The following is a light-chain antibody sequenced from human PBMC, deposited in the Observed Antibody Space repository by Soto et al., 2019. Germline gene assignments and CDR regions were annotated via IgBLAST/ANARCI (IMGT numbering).Light chain of an antibody. J-gene: IGLJ2*01. CDR2: EVT. Sequence: QSALTQPPSASGSPGQSVTISCTGTSSDVGGYNYVSWCQQHPGKAPKLMIYEVTKRPSGVPDRFSGSKSGNTASLTVSGLQAEDEADYYCNSYAGSNNVLFGGGTKLTVL. CDR1: SSDVGGYNY. CDR3: NSYAGSNNVL. V-gene: IGLV2-8*01.